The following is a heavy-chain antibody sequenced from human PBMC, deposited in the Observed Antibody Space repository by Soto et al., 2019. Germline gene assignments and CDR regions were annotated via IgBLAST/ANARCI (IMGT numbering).Heavy chain of an antibody. CDR1: GFTFSSYW. D-gene: IGHD6-19*01. V-gene: IGHV3-74*01. Sequence: GGSLRLSCAASGFTFSSYWMHWVRQAPGKGLVWVSRINSDGGSTSYADSVKGRFTISRDNAKNTLYLQMNSLRAEDTAVYYCARARIAVAGYDYWGQGTLVTVS. CDR2: INSDGGST. CDR3: ARARIAVAGYDY. J-gene: IGHJ4*02.